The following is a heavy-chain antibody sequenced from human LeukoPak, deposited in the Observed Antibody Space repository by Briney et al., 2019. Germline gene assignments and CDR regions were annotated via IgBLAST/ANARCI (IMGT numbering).Heavy chain of an antibody. CDR2: ISSSGDST. V-gene: IGHV3-23*01. D-gene: IGHD1-26*01. CDR3: AKGYSGSYSAFDY. CDR1: GFTLSSYA. Sequence: PGGSLRLSCAASGFTLSSYAMFWVRQAPGKGLEWVSTISSSGDSTYYRDAVTGRFTISRDNSKNTMYLQMNSLRAEDTAVYFCAKGYSGSYSAFDYWGQGTLVTVSS. J-gene: IGHJ4*02.